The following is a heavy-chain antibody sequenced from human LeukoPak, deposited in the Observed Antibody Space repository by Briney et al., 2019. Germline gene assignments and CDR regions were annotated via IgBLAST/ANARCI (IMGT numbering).Heavy chain of an antibody. CDR1: GGSLSSYY. D-gene: IGHD3-9*01. CDR3: ARNNINYDILTGYSSTNWFDP. J-gene: IGHJ5*02. V-gene: IGHV4-59*12. CDR2: IYYSGST. Sequence: SETLSLTCTVSGGSLSSYYWSWIRQPPGKGLEWIGYIYYSGSTYYNPSLKSRVTISVDTSKNQFSLKLSSVTAADTAVYYCARNNINYDILTGYSSTNWFDPWGQGTLVTVSS.